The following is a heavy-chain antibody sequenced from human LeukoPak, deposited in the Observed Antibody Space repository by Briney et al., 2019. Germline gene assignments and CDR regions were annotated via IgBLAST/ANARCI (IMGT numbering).Heavy chain of an antibody. CDR3: ARGSYDSSGYYSHH. J-gene: IGHJ1*01. D-gene: IGHD3-22*01. V-gene: IGHV3-69-1*02. CDR2: ISSGSTI. Sequence: SYISSGSTIYYADSVKGRFTISRDNAKNSLYLQMNSLRAEDTAVYYCARGSYDSSGYYSHHWGQGTLVTVSS.